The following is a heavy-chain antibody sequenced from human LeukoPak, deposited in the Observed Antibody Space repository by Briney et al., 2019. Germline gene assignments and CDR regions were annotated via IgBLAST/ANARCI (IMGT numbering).Heavy chain of an antibody. CDR2: IIPIFGTA. CDR3: ARDSSSWYVDNWFDP. Sequence: SAKVSCKASGGTFSSYAISWVRQAPGQGLEWMGGIIPIFGTANYAQKFQGRVTITADESTSTAYMELSSLRSGDTAVYYCARDSSSWYVDNWFDPWGQGTLVTVSS. J-gene: IGHJ5*02. D-gene: IGHD6-13*01. CDR1: GGTFSSYA. V-gene: IGHV1-69*13.